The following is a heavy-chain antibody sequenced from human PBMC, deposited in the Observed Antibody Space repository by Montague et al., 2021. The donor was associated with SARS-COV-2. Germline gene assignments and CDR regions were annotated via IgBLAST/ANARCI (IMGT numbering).Heavy chain of an antibody. CDR3: ARAPRGWLQLRDFYYFDY. V-gene: IGHV4-59*01. CDR2: VDYSGST. CDR1: GTALSNSY. Sequence: SETLSLTCSILGTALSNSYASWNRKRPRKRLGWIGYVDYSGSTNYNPSLKSRVTISVDTSKNQFSLKLSSVTAADTAVYYCARAPRGWLQLRDFYYFDYWGQGTLVTVSS. J-gene: IGHJ4*02. D-gene: IGHD5-24*01.